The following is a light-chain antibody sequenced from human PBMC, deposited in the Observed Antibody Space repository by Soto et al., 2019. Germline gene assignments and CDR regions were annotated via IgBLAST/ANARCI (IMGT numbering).Light chain of an antibody. Sequence: EIVMTQSPATLSVSPGEGATLSCRAGQSVGSNLAWYQQKPGQAPGLLIYGASTRATGVPARFSGSGSGTEFTLTISSLQSEDFAVYYCQQYEDWPPQLTFGGGTKVEIK. CDR3: QQYEDWPPQLT. CDR2: GAS. J-gene: IGKJ4*01. V-gene: IGKV3-15*01. CDR1: QSVGSN.